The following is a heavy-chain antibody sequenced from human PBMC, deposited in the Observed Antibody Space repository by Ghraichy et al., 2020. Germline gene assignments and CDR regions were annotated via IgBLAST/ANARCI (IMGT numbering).Heavy chain of an antibody. CDR3: VRDMRGNRQLYGMDV. J-gene: IGHJ6*02. V-gene: IGHV4-59*01. CDR1: GDSISTYY. D-gene: IGHD1-1*01. Sequence: SETLSLTCTVSGDSISTYYWNWIRQPPGKGLEWIGYIYYSGSTYYNPSLESRATISVDTSKNQFSLKLTSVTAADTAVYYCVRDMRGNRQLYGMDVWGQGTTVTVS. CDR2: IYYSGST.